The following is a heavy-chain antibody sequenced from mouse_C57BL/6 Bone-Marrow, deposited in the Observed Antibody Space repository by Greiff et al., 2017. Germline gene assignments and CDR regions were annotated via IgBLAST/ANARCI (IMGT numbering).Heavy chain of an antibody. CDR1: GFTFSSYA. V-gene: IGHV5-4*03. CDR2: ISDGGSYT. CDR3: ARYSYYFDY. Sequence: EVNVVESGGGLVKPGGSLKLSCAASGFTFSSYAMSWVRQTPEKRLEWVATISDGGSYTYYPDNVKGRFTISRDNAKNNLYLQMSHLKSEDTAMYYCARYSYYFDYWGQGTTLTVSS. J-gene: IGHJ2*01.